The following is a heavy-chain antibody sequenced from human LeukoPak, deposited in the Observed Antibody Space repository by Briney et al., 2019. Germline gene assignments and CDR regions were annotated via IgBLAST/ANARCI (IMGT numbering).Heavy chain of an antibody. CDR3: ARDHLYCYDSSGYYYDAFDI. CDR2: INPNSGGT. CDR1: GYTFTGYY. D-gene: IGHD3-22*01. J-gene: IGHJ3*02. V-gene: IGHV1-2*06. Sequence: ASVKVSCKASGYTFTGYYMHWVRQAPGQGLEWMGRINPNSGGTNYAQKFQGRVTMTRDTSISTAYMELSRLRSDDTAVYYCARDHLYCYDSSGYYYDAFDIWGQGTMVTVSS.